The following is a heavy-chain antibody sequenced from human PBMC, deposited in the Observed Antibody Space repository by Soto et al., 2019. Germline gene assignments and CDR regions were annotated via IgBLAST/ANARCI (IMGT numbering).Heavy chain of an antibody. Sequence: PGGSLRLSCAAFGFTFSSYGMHWVRQAPGKGLEWVAVILYDGSKKYYADSMKGRFTISRDNSKNTLYLQMDSLRAEDTAVYYCAKDRGALRWSEEHYYFDYWGQGALVTVSS. J-gene: IGHJ4*02. CDR1: GFTFSSYG. CDR2: ILYDGSKK. V-gene: IGHV3-30*18. CDR3: AKDRGALRWSEEHYYFDY. D-gene: IGHD4-17*01.